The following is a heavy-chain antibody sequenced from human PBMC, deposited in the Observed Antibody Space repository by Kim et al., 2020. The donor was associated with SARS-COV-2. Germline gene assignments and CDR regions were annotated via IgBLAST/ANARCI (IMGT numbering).Heavy chain of an antibody. J-gene: IGHJ4*02. D-gene: IGHD3-10*01. CDR3: AGGGKSYYNSQFDY. Sequence: AVSVKSRITINPDTAKDQCSLQLNSVTPEDTAVYYCAGGGKSYYNSQFDYWGQGTLVTVSS. V-gene: IGHV6-1*01.